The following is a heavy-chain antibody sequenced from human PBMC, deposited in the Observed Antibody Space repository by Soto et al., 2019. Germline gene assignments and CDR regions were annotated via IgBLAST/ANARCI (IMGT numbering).Heavy chain of an antibody. D-gene: IGHD3-10*01. CDR2: INAANGYT. Sequence: QVQLVQSGAEVKKPGASVKVSCKAYGYSFTSFPIHWVRQAPGQGLECMGWINAANGYTRYSQKFQGRVTITRDTSATTAYMDLSSLTSEDTAVYYCARGGGLDDWGQGTLITVSS. CDR3: ARGGGLDD. V-gene: IGHV1-3*01. J-gene: IGHJ4*02. CDR1: GYSFTSFP.